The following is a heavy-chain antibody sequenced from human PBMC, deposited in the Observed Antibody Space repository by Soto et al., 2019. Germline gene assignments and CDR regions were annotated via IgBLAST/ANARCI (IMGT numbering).Heavy chain of an antibody. D-gene: IGHD1-26*01. Sequence: GGSLRLSCAASGFTFDDYGMSWVLQAPWKGLEWVSGINWNGGSTGYADSVKGRFTISRDNAKNSLYLQMNSLRAEDTALYYCARVPEQSGSYGEIDYWGQRTLVTVSS. CDR2: INWNGGST. CDR1: GFTFDDYG. J-gene: IGHJ4*02. CDR3: ARVPEQSGSYGEIDY. V-gene: IGHV3-20*04.